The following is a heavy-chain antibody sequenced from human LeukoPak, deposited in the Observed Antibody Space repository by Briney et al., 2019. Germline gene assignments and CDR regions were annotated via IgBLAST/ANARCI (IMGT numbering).Heavy chain of an antibody. V-gene: IGHV3-21*01. D-gene: IGHD4-11*01. CDR3: ARLAGVHDYSNYGQFDY. J-gene: IGHJ4*02. CDR2: ISSSSSYI. Sequence: GGSLRLSCAASGFTFGSYSMNWVRQAPGKGLEWVSSISSSSSYIYYADSVKGRFTISRDNAKNSLYLQMNSLRAEDTAVYYCARLAGVHDYSNYGQFDYWGQGTLVTVSS. CDR1: GFTFGSYS.